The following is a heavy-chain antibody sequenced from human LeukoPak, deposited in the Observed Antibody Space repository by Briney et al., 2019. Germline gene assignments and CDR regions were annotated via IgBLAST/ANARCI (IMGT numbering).Heavy chain of an antibody. V-gene: IGHV4-34*01. CDR3: ARLRYYYDSSGHSYYFDY. CDR1: GGSFSGYY. J-gene: IGHJ4*02. CDR2: INHSGST. D-gene: IGHD3-22*01. Sequence: SETLSLTCAVYGGSFSGYYWSWIRQPPGKGLEWIGEINHSGSTNYNPSLKSRVTISVDTSKNQFSLKLSSVTAADTAVYYCARLRYYYDSSGHSYYFDYWGQGTLVTVSS.